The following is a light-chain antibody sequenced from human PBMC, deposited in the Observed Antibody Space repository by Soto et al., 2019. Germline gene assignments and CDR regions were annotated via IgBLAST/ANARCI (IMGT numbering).Light chain of an antibody. CDR2: GAS. J-gene: IGKJ1*01. V-gene: IGKV3-20*01. CDR1: QSGINRY. CDR3: QQYGSAPWT. Sequence: EVVLTQSPGTLSLSPGERATLSCRAGQSGINRYFAWYQQKPGPAPRVLIYGASSMATGIPDMFSGSGSGTDFTLTISRLEPEDFAVYYCQQYGSAPWTFGPGTKVEIK.